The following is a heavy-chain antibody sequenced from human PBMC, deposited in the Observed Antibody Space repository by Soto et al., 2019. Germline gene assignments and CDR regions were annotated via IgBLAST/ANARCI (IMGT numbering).Heavy chain of an antibody. Sequence: QVQLVESGGGVVQPGRSLRLSCAASGFTFSSYGMHWVRQAPGKGLEWVAVIWYDGSNKYYADSVKGRFTISRDNSKNTLYLQMNSLRAEDTAVYYCARAEGFYYGSGSYYHPGSYYYYYMDVWGKGTTVTVSS. CDR1: GFTFSSYG. J-gene: IGHJ6*03. CDR2: IWYDGSNK. CDR3: ARAEGFYYGSGSYYHPGSYYYYYMDV. D-gene: IGHD3-10*01. V-gene: IGHV3-33*01.